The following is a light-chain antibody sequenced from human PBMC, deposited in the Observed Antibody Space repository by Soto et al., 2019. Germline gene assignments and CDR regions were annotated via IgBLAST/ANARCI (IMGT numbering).Light chain of an antibody. CDR2: TAS. J-gene: IGKJ3*01. Sequence: IQVAQSPSTLSESVGDRVTITCRASQGISSCLAWYQQKPGKAPKLLIYTASSLQSGVPSRFSGSGSGTEFTLTISSLQPEDSATYYCQQYNTYTSFGHGTKVDIK. V-gene: IGKV1-5*03. CDR3: QQYNTYTS. CDR1: QGISSC.